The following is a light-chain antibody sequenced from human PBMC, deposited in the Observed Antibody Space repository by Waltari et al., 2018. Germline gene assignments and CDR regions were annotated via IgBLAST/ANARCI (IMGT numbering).Light chain of an antibody. Sequence: IVMTQSPDSLAVSLGERATINCKSSETVLSTSNNKNYLAWYQQKPGQPPKMLLYWASTRESGVPDRFSGSGSRTDFTLSISSLQAEDVAIYFCQQYYSTPSFGQGTRLEIK. J-gene: IGKJ5*01. CDR2: WAS. CDR3: QQYYSTPS. CDR1: ETVLSTSNNKNY. V-gene: IGKV4-1*01.